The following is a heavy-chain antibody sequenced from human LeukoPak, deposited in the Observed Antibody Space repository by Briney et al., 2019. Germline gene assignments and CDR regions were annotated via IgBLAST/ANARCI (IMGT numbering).Heavy chain of an antibody. V-gene: IGHV3-23*01. CDR1: GFTFSSYA. D-gene: IGHD2-15*01. CDR2: IGSSGTST. CDR3: AKVXXXXXXGGSXXLDY. Sequence: GGSLRLSCSASGFTFSSYAMTWVRQAPGKGLEWVSAIGSSGTSTYYADSVKGRFTISRDNSKNTLYLQMNSLRAEDTAVYYCAKVXXXXXXGGSXXLDYXGQGTLVTXXS. J-gene: IGHJ4*02.